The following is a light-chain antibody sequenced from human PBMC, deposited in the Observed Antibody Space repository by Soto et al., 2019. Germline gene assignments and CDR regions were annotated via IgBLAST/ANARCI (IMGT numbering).Light chain of an antibody. CDR1: QNVSSSY. Sequence: EIVLTQSPGTLSLSPGEKATLSCRASQNVSSSYLAWYQQKPGQAPRLLIYGASSRATGIPDRFSGSGSGTDFTLTISRLEPEDFAVYYCQQYGSSPQGIWTFGQGTKVDIK. V-gene: IGKV3-20*01. CDR3: QQYGSSPQGIWT. J-gene: IGKJ1*01. CDR2: GAS.